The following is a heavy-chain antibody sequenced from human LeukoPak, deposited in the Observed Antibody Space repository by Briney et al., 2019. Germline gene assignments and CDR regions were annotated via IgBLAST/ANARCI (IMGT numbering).Heavy chain of an antibody. V-gene: IGHV4-34*01. J-gene: IGHJ4*02. Sequence: SETLSLTCSVYSGSFSGYYWSWIRQPPGKGLEWIGEINHSGSTNYNPSLKSRVTISVDTSKNQFSLKLSSVTAADTAVYYCARRGQYGSGRHKFDYWGQGTLVTVSS. CDR1: SGSFSGYY. CDR2: INHSGST. D-gene: IGHD3-10*01. CDR3: ARRGQYGSGRHKFDY.